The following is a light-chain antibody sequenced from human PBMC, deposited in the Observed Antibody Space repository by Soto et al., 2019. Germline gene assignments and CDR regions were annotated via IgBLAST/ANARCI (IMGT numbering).Light chain of an antibody. Sequence: EIGLTQSPATLSVSPGERVTLSCRASQSVDINLAWYQQKPGQAPRLLIYGASTRASDMSGTFSGRGSGTEFTLTISNVRPEDFAVYYCQQYRSWPRTFGQGTKVEIK. CDR3: QQYRSWPRT. V-gene: IGKV3-15*01. J-gene: IGKJ1*01. CDR1: QSVDIN. CDR2: GAS.